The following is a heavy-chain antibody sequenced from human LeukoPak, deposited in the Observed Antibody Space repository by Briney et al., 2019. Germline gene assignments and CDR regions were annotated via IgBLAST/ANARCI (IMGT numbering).Heavy chain of an antibody. Sequence: ASVTVSCKASGYTFSGYYMHWVRQAPGQGLEWMGWINPNSGDTKYAQKFQGRVTMTTDTSITTAYLELSRLRSDDTAIYYCARQIQLWLHSTYYYYTDVWGKGTTVSVSS. CDR2: INPNSGDT. CDR3: ARQIQLWLHSTYYYYTDV. V-gene: IGHV1-2*02. J-gene: IGHJ6*03. CDR1: GYTFSGYY. D-gene: IGHD5-18*01.